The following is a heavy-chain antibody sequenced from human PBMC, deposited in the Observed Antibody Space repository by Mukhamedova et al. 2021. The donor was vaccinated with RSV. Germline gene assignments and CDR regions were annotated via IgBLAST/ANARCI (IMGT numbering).Heavy chain of an antibody. J-gene: IGHJ4*02. CDR3: ARNRGPGES. V-gene: IGHV4-59*01. CDR2: IYYSGST. Sequence: EWIGSIYYSGSTNYNPSLKSRVTISVDTSKNQFSLKLSSVTAADTAVYYWARNRGPGESWGQGTLVTVSS. D-gene: IGHD7-27*01.